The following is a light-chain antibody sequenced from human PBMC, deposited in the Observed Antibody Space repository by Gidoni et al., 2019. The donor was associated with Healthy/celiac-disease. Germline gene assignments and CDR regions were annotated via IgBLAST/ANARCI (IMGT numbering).Light chain of an antibody. J-gene: IGKJ4*01. V-gene: IGKV3-20*01. Sequence: DIVLTQSPGTLSLSPGERATLSCRASQSVSSSSLAWYQQKPGQAPRLLIYGASSRATGIPDRFSGSGSGTDFTLTISRLEPEDVAVYYCQQYGSSPLVTFGGGTKVEIK. CDR2: GAS. CDR1: QSVSSSS. CDR3: QQYGSSPLVT.